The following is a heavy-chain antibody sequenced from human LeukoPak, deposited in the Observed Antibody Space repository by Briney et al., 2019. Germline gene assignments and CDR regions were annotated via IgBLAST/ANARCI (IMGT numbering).Heavy chain of an antibody. CDR1: GFTFSSYW. CDR2: INQVGSEK. J-gene: IGHJ4*02. V-gene: IGHV3-7*05. Sequence: PGGSLRLSCAASGFTFSSYWMICVRQAPGKGLEWVANINQVGSEKYYVDSVKGRFTISRDNAKNSLYLQMNSLRAEDTAVYYCARDHSEPGVFFDSWGQGTLVTVSS. D-gene: IGHD1-14*01. CDR3: ARDHSEPGVFFDS.